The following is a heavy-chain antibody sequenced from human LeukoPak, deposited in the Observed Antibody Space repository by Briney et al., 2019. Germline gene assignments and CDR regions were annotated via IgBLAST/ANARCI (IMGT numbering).Heavy chain of an antibody. Sequence: SETLSLTCTVSGASISTNNWWSWVRQPPGKGLEWVGEVFHSGSTNYNPSLMGRVTISVDKSKNQFSLKLSSVTAADTAVYYCARVWGKLRYFDWHPNWFDPWGQGTLVTVSS. V-gene: IGHV4-4*02. D-gene: IGHD3-9*01. CDR1: GASISTNNW. CDR3: ARVWGKLRYFDWHPNWFDP. CDR2: VFHSGST. J-gene: IGHJ5*02.